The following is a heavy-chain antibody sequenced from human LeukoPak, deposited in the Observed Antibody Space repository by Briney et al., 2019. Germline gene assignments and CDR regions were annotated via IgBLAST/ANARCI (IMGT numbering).Heavy chain of an antibody. CDR1: GFTFSDYY. CDR3: ARVWTYSSSWFWFDP. V-gene: IGHV3-11*01. J-gene: IGHJ5*02. D-gene: IGHD6-13*01. CDR2: ISSSGSTI. Sequence: GGSLRLSCAASGFTFSDYYMSWIRQAPGKGLEWVSYISSSGSTIYYADSVKGRFTITRDNAKNSLYLQMNSLRAEDTAVYYCARVWTYSSSWFWFDPWGQGTLVTVSS.